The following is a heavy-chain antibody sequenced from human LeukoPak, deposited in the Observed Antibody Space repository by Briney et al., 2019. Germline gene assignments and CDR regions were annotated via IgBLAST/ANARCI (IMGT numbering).Heavy chain of an antibody. CDR1: DVSVTRGPDY. CDR3: ASTFIAAAGTGGWFDP. J-gene: IGHJ5*02. D-gene: IGHD6-13*01. V-gene: IGHV4-61*01. Sequence: SETLSLTCTASDVSVTRGPDYWTWIRQPPGKGLEWIGYIHYSGSTNYNPSLKSRVTISLDTSKNQFSLKLSSVTAADTAVYYCASTFIAAAGTGGWFDPWGQGTLVTVSS. CDR2: IHYSGST.